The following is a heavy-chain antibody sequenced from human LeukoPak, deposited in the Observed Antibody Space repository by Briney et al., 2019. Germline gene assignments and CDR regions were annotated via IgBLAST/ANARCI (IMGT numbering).Heavy chain of an antibody. D-gene: IGHD3-3*01. Sequence: PGRSLRLSCAASGFTFDDYAMHWVRHAPGKGLEWVSGISWNSGSIGYADSVKGRFTISRDNAKNSLYLQMNSLRAEDTALYYCAKGLVKYYDFWSGHKPPDVWGQGTTVTVSS. CDR3: AKGLVKYYDFWSGHKPPDV. CDR2: ISWNSGSI. CDR1: GFTFDDYA. J-gene: IGHJ6*02. V-gene: IGHV3-9*01.